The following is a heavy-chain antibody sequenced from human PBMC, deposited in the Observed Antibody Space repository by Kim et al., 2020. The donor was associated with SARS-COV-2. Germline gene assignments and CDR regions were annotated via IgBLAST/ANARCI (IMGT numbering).Heavy chain of an antibody. CDR1: GFIFSNYY. CDR3: ASVMVVAATDTDY. J-gene: IGHJ4*02. D-gene: IGHD2-15*01. Sequence: GGSLRLSCAASGFIFSNYYITWVRQSPGKGLEWVASTNRDGSQKYYVDSVKGRFTISRDNAKSSLYLEMSRLRAEDTAVYYCASVMVVAATDTDYWGQGTLVTVSS. CDR2: TNRDGSQK. V-gene: IGHV3-7*01.